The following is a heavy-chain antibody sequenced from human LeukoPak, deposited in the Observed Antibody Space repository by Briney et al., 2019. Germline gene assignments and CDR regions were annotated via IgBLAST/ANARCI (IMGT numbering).Heavy chain of an antibody. CDR2: IIPIFGTA. D-gene: IGHD3-3*01. J-gene: IGHJ5*02. CDR1: GGTFSSYA. Sequence: VASVKVSCKASGGTFSSYAISWVRQAPGQGLEWMGGIIPIFGTANYAQKFQGRVTTTADESTSTAYMELRSLRSDDTAVYYCARDITIFGSTGGFDPWGQGTLVTVSS. V-gene: IGHV1-69*13. CDR3: ARDITIFGSTGGFDP.